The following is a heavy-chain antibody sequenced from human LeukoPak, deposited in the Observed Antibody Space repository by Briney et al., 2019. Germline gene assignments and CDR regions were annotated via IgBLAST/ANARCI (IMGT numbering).Heavy chain of an antibody. Sequence: PSETLSLTCAVYGGSFSGYYWSWIRQPPGKGLEGSGEINHSGSTNYNPSLKRRVTISVDTSKNQISQKLSYGTAADTAVYYCARLLVVATINYYYYYMDVWGKGTTVTISS. J-gene: IGHJ6*03. V-gene: IGHV4-34*01. CDR2: INHSGST. D-gene: IGHD5-12*01. CDR1: GGSFSGYY. CDR3: ARLLVVATINYYYYYMDV.